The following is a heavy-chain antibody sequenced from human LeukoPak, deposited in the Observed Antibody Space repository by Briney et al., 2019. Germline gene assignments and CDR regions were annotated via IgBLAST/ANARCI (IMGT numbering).Heavy chain of an antibody. V-gene: IGHV4-59*08. CDR1: GGSINNYN. Sequence: PSETLSLTCTVSGGSINNYNWTWIRQPPGKGLEWIAYISYDGITNYNPSLRRRVTMSLDTSKNQFSLKLSSVTAADTDVYYCARLANRPPHRGKWFDPWGHGTLVTVSS. J-gene: IGHJ5*02. CDR2: ISYDGIT. CDR3: ARLANRPPHRGKWFDP. D-gene: IGHD3-16*01.